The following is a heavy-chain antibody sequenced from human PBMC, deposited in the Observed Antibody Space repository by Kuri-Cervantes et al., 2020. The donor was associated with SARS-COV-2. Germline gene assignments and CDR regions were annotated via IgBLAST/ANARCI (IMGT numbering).Heavy chain of an antibody. CDR2: IYTSGST. V-gene: IGHV4-4*07. CDR1: GGSISSYY. Sequence: GSLRLSCTVSGGSISSYYWSWIRQPAGKGLEWIGRIYTSGSTNYNPSLKSRVTMSVDTSKNQFSLKLSSVTAADTAVYYCARVPGGYSYGPFDYWGQGTLVTGSS. CDR3: ARVPGGYSYGPFDY. D-gene: IGHD5-18*01. J-gene: IGHJ4*02.